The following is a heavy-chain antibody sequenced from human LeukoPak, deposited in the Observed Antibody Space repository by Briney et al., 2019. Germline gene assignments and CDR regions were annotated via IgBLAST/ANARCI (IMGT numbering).Heavy chain of an antibody. J-gene: IGHJ4*02. CDR3: ARNRYYDSSGWYFDY. V-gene: IGHV4-30-2*01. Sequence: SQTLSLTCAVSGGSISSGGYSWSWIRQPPGKGLEWIGYIYHSGSTYYNPSLKSRVTISVDRSKNQFSLKLSSVTAADTAVYYCARNRYYDSSGWYFDYWGQGTLVTVSS. CDR2: IYHSGST. CDR1: GGSISSGGYS. D-gene: IGHD3-22*01.